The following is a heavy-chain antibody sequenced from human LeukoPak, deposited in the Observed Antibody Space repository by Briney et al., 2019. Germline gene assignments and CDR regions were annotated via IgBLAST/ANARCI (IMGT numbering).Heavy chain of an antibody. J-gene: IGHJ1*01. D-gene: IGHD3-10*01. Sequence: QPGRSLRLSCAASGFTFSTFGMHWVRQAPGKGLEWVAVISFDGSNKYYADPVKGRFTISRDNSKNTLYLQMNSLRAEDTAVYYCAKDYSDSGNYYSRDWGQGTPVTVSS. CDR2: ISFDGSNK. CDR3: AKDYSDSGNYYSRD. CDR1: GFTFSTFG. V-gene: IGHV3-30*18.